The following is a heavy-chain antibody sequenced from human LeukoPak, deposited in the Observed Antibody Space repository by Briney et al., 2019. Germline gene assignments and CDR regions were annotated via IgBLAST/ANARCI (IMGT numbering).Heavy chain of an antibody. CDR2: IYYSGST. Sequence: SETLSLTCTVSGGSISSSSYYWGWTRQPPGKGLEWIGSIYYSGSTYSNPSLKRRVTMSVDTSKNQFSLKLSSVTAADTAVYYCARGGYLCSSTSCSSFDYWGQGILVTVSS. V-gene: IGHV4-39*01. D-gene: IGHD2-2*01. CDR1: GGSISSSSYY. CDR3: ARGGYLCSSTSCSSFDY. J-gene: IGHJ4*02.